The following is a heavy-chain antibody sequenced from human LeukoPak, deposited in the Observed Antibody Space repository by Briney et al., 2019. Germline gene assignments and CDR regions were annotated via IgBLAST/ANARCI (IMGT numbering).Heavy chain of an antibody. V-gene: IGHV7-4-1*02. CDR1: GYTFTIYA. Sequence: ASVTVSCTASGYTFTIYAMNWVRQAPGQGGGWMGWINTNTGNPTYAQAFTGRFVFSLDTSVSTAYLQISSLKAEDTAVYYCARARSGWASDAFDIWGQGTMVTVSS. CDR3: ARARSGWASDAFDI. D-gene: IGHD6-19*01. J-gene: IGHJ3*02. CDR2: INTNTGNP.